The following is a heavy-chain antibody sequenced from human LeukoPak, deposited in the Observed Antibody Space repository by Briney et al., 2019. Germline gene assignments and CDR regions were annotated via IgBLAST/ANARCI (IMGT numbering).Heavy chain of an antibody. V-gene: IGHV3-30*02. J-gene: IGHJ6*03. CDR1: GFAFSTYG. CDR2: IRYDGSNK. D-gene: IGHD3-10*01. Sequence: PGGSLRLSCAASGFAFSTYGMHWVRQAPGKGLEWVALIRYDGSNKYYADSVKGRFTISRDNSKNTLYLQMNSLRAEDTAVYYCARGGELWFGFREGLYMDVWGKGTTVTISS. CDR3: ARGGELWFGFREGLYMDV.